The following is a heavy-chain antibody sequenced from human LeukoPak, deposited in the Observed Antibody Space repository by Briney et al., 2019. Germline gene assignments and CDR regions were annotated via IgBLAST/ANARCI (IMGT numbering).Heavy chain of an antibody. CDR2: IYTSGST. Sequence: PSETLSLTCTVSGGSISSYYWSWIRQAAGKGLEWIGRIYTSGSTNYNPSLKSRVTMSVDTSKNQFSLKLSSVTAADTAVYYCARVNGGNSVATRIDYWGQGTLVTVSS. J-gene: IGHJ4*02. V-gene: IGHV4-4*07. CDR1: GGSISSYY. D-gene: IGHD4-23*01. CDR3: ARVNGGNSVATRIDY.